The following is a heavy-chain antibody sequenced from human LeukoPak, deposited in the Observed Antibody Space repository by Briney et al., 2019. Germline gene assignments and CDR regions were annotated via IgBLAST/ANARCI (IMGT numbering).Heavy chain of an antibody. CDR2: IIGTTST. CDR1: GFTFTTYG. J-gene: IGHJ5*02. Sequence: LPGGSLRLSCEASGFTFTTYGMSWVRQAPGKGLQWVSTIIGTTSTYYVDSVRGRFTISRDNSKNTLYLEMNGLTVDDTAVYYCAKRVGGGISGSSNGSAPGGQGALVTVSS. CDR3: AKRVGGGISGSSNGSAP. V-gene: IGHV3-23*01. D-gene: IGHD3-16*01.